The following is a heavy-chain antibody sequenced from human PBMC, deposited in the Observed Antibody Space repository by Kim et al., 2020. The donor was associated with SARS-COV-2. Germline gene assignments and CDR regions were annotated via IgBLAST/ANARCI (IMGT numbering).Heavy chain of an antibody. CDR3: ARVRDNAGSYYYYYTDV. D-gene: IGHD3-10*01. CDR2: IYYSGGST. J-gene: IGHJ6*03. V-gene: IGHV4-59*01. Sequence: SETLSLTCTVSHDSIIGYYWSWIRQPPGKGLEWIGFIYYSGGSTDYNPSLKSRITMSVDTSKNQFSLELTSVSAADTAVYYCARVRDNAGSYYYYYTDVWGKGTTVTVSS. CDR1: HDSIIGYY.